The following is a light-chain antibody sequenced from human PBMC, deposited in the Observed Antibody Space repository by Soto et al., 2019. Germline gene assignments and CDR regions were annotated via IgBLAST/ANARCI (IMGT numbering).Light chain of an antibody. CDR3: LRRTTWPWT. CDR1: QSVSSH. CDR2: DAS. Sequence: EIVLTQSPGTLSLSPGERATLSCRASQSVSSHLAWYQQKPGQAPRLLIYDASNRATGIPARFSGSGSGTDFNLTISSLEPEGFAVSHCLRRTTWPWTCGQGRKVELK. J-gene: IGKJ1*01. V-gene: IGKV3-11*01.